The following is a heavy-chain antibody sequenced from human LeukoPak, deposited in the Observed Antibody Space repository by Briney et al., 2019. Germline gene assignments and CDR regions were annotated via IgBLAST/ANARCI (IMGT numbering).Heavy chain of an antibody. V-gene: IGHV3-30-3*01. CDR2: ISYDGSNK. CDR3: ARDGIVVVVAARGYGMDV. J-gene: IGHJ6*02. Sequence: PGRSLRLSCAASGFTFSSYAMHWVRQAPGKGLEWVAVISYDGSNKYYADPVKGRFTISRDNSKNTLYLQMNSLRAEDTAVYYCARDGIVVVVAARGYGMDVWGQGTTVTVSS. D-gene: IGHD2-15*01. CDR1: GFTFSSYA.